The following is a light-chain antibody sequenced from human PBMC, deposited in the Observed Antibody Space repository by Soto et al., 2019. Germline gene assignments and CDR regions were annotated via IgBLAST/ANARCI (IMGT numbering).Light chain of an antibody. CDR3: MQATQFPIT. CDR2: KIS. V-gene: IGKV2-24*01. Sequence: DIVMTQTPLSSPVTLGQPASISCRSSQSLVPSNGNTYLSWVQQRPGKTPRLLIYKISDRFSGVPVSFSGSGAGTDVTLTISRVEAEGVGVYYFMQATQFPITFGQGTRLELK. J-gene: IGKJ5*01. CDR1: QSLVPSNGNTY.